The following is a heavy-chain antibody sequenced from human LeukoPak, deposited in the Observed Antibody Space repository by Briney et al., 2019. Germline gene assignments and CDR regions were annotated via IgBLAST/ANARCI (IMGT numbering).Heavy chain of an antibody. V-gene: IGHV3-64*02. J-gene: IGHJ3*02. CDR2: ISPSGRST. Sequence: GGSLRLSCAASGFTFREYSMPWVRQAQVKGQEYVSAISPSGRSTYYADSVKGRFTISRDDSRNTLDLQLGSLRPEDMAVYYCARRAAAGHLDGFDIWGQGTLITVSS. D-gene: IGHD6-13*01. CDR3: ARRAAAGHLDGFDI. CDR1: GFTFREYS.